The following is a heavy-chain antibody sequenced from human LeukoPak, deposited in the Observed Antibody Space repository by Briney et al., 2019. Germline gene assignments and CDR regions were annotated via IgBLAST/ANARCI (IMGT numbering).Heavy chain of an antibody. J-gene: IGHJ4*02. D-gene: IGHD3-10*01. Sequence: SETLSLTCAVYGGSFSGYYWSWIRQPPGKGLEWIGYIYYSGSTNYNPPLKSRVTISVDTSKNQFSLKLSSVTAADTAVYYCARTSMVRGVIIEYYFDYWGQGTLVTVSS. CDR1: GGSFSGYY. CDR3: ARTSMVRGVIIEYYFDY. V-gene: IGHV4-59*01. CDR2: IYYSGST.